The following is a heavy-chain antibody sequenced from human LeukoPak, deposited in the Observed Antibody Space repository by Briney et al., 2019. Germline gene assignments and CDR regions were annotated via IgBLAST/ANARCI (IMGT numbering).Heavy chain of an antibody. Sequence: ASVKVSCKASGYTFTSYGISWVRQAPGQGLEWMGWISAYNGNTNYAQKLRGRVTMTTDTSTSTAYMEPRSLRSDDTAVYYCARGALTADYFDYWGQGTLVTVSS. V-gene: IGHV1-18*01. CDR3: ARGALTADYFDY. CDR2: ISAYNGNT. J-gene: IGHJ4*02. CDR1: GYTFTSYG.